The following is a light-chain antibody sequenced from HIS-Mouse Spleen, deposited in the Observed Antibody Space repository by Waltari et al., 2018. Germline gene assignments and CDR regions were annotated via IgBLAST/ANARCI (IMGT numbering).Light chain of an antibody. V-gene: IGLV2-23*01. CDR3: CSYAGSSTWV. Sequence: SARTQPASVSGPPGQSVTSSSTGASGAAGSYNLVSWYQQHPGKTPKLMIYEGSKRPSGVSNRFSGSKSGNTASLTITGLQAEDEADYYCCSYAGSSTWVFGGGTKLTVL. J-gene: IGLJ3*02. CDR1: SGAAGSYNL. CDR2: EGS.